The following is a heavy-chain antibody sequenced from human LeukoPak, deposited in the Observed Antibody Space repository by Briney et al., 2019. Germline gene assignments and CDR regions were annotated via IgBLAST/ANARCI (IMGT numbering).Heavy chain of an antibody. CDR3: ARGRSAFDN. CDR2: INSDGSST. D-gene: IGHD1-26*01. J-gene: IGHJ4*02. CDR1: GFTFSSHW. V-gene: IGHV3-74*01. Sequence: GGSLRLSCAASGFTFSSHWMHWVRHVPGKGLVWVSRINSDGSSTTYADSVKGRFTISRDNAKNTLYMQMNSLRDEDTAVYYCARGRSAFDNWGQGTLVTVSS.